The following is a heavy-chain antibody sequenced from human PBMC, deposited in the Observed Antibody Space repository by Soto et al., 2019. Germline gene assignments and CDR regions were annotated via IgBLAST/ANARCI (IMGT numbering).Heavy chain of an antibody. CDR2: ISYDGSNK. Sequence: GGSLRLSCAASGFTFSSYGMHWVRQAPGKGLEWVAVISYDGSNKYYADSVKGRFTISRDNSKNTLYLQMNSLRAEDTAVYYCALIAAPVGFDPWGQGTLVTVSS. D-gene: IGHD6-6*01. V-gene: IGHV3-30*03. CDR3: ALIAAPVGFDP. J-gene: IGHJ5*02. CDR1: GFTFSSYG.